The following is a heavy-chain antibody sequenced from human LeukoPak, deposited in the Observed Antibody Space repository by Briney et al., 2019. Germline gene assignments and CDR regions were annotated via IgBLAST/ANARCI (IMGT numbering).Heavy chain of an antibody. V-gene: IGHV1-2*02. CDR2: INPNSGGT. Sequence: ASVKVSCKASGYTFTAYYMHWVRQAPGQGLQWMGWINPNSGGTNYAQKFQGRVTMTRDTSISTAYMELSRLRSDDTAVFYCARDYYDSSGFGAFDIWGQGKLVTVSS. CDR3: ARDYYDSSGFGAFDI. J-gene: IGHJ3*02. CDR1: GYTFTAYY. D-gene: IGHD3-22*01.